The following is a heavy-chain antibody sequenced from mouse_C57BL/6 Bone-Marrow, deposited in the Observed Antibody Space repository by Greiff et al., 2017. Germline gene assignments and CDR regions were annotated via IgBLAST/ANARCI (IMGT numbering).Heavy chain of an antibody. Sequence: EVQLVESVAELVRPGASVKLSCTASGFNIKNSYLHWVKQRPEQGLEWIGRIAPANGNTKYAPKFQGKATITADTSSNTAYLQLSSLTSADTAIYYCARPSSRSYYFDDWGQGTTLTVSS. V-gene: IGHV14-3*01. CDR3: ARPSSRSYYFDD. J-gene: IGHJ2*01. D-gene: IGHD2-14*01. CDR1: GFNIKNSY. CDR2: IAPANGNT.